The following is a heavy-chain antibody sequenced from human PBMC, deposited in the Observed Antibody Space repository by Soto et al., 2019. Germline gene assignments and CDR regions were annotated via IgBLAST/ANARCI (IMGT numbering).Heavy chain of an antibody. Sequence: QVQLQQWGAGLLKPSETLSLTCAVYGGSFSGYYWSWIRQPPGKGLEWIGEINHSGSTNSNPCLTTRVPIAVDTYKNPFSLKLSSVTVADTAVYYCARGFARYYEILTGPDETPELYYFDYRGQGTMVTVSS. CDR1: GGSFSGYY. CDR2: INHSGST. V-gene: IGHV4-34*01. D-gene: IGHD3-9*01. CDR3: ARGFARYYEILTGPDETPELYYFDY. J-gene: IGHJ4*02.